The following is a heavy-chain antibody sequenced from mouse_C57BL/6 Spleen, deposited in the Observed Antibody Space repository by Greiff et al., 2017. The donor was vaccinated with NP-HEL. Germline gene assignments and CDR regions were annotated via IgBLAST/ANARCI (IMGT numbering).Heavy chain of an antibody. J-gene: IGHJ2*01. CDR3: ARENYDGNFDY. CDR1: GYTFTDYY. D-gene: IGHD2-4*01. CDR2: IYPGSGNT. V-gene: IGHV1-76*01. Sequence: VKLQQSGAELVRPGASVKLSCKASGYTFTDYYINWVKQRPGQGLEWIARIYPGSGNTYYNEKFKGKATLTAEKSSSTAYMQLSSLTSEDSAVYFCARENYDGNFDYWGQGTTLTVSS.